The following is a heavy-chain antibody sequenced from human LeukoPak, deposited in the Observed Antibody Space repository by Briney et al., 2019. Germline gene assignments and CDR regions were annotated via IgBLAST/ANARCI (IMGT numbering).Heavy chain of an antibody. CDR1: GGSISSYY. CDR3: AXSPWXPYFDY. Sequence: PSETLSLTCTVSGGSISSYYWSWIRQPPGKGLEWIGYIYYSGSTNYNPSLKSRVTISVDTSKNQFSLKLSSVTAADTAVYYCAXSPWXPYFDYWGQGTLVTVS. V-gene: IGHV4-59*01. CDR2: IYYSGST. J-gene: IGHJ4*02.